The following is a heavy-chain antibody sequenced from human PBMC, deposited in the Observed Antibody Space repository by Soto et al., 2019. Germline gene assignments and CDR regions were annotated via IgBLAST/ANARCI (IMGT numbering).Heavy chain of an antibody. D-gene: IGHD3-10*01. J-gene: IGHJ4*02. V-gene: IGHV1-2*02. Sequence: ASVKVSCKASGYTFTGYDMHWVLQAPGQGLEWMGWINPNSGGTNYAQKFQDRVTMTRDTSISTAYMELSRLGSDDTAVYYCARGLGEFTYYFDYWGQGTLVTVSS. CDR2: INPNSGGT. CDR1: GYTFTGYD. CDR3: ARGLGEFTYYFDY.